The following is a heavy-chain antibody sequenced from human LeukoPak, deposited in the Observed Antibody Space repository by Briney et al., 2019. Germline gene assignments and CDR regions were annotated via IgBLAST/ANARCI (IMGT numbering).Heavy chain of an antibody. D-gene: IGHD2-2*01. CDR3: AGDKLNCSSTSCLSQYFDY. J-gene: IGHJ4*02. V-gene: IGHV1-69*13. Sequence: SVKVSCKASGGTLSSYAISWVRQAPGQGLEWMGGIIPIFGTANYAQKFQGRVTITADESTSTAYMELSSLRSEDTAVYYCAGDKLNCSSTSCLSQYFDYWGQGTLVTVSS. CDR1: GGTLSSYA. CDR2: IIPIFGTA.